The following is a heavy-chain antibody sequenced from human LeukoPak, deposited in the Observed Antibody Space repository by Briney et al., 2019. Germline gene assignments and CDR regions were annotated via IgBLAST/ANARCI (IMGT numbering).Heavy chain of an antibody. CDR1: GYTFTGYY. J-gene: IGHJ4*02. Sequence: GASVKVSCKXSGYTFTGYYMHWVRQAPRQGLEWMGRINPNSGGTNYSQKFQGRVTMTRETSISTAYMELSRLRSDDTAVYYCASFFTAMEIDYWGQGTLVTVSS. D-gene: IGHD5-18*01. CDR2: INPNSGGT. CDR3: ASFFTAMEIDY. V-gene: IGHV1-2*06.